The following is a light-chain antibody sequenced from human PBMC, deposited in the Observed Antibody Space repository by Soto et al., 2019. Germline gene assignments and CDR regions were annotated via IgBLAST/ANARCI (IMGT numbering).Light chain of an antibody. CDR1: SSNIGGGYD. V-gene: IGLV1-40*01. CDR2: GNS. Sequence: QSVLTQPPSVSGAPGQRVTISCTGSSSNIGGGYDVHWYQQLPGTAPKLLIYGNSNRPSGVPDRFSGSKSGTSASLAITGLQAEDEADYYCQSYDSSLVVFGGGTQLTVL. J-gene: IGLJ2*01. CDR3: QSYDSSLVV.